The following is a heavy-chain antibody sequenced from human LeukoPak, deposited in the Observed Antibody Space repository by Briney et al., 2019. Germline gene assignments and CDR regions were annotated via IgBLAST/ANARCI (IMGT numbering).Heavy chain of an antibody. CDR2: ISYDGSNK. CDR3: ARDTNFVHFLSFDY. J-gene: IGHJ4*02. D-gene: IGHD3-3*02. Sequence: GRSLRLSCAASGFTFSSYGMHWVRQAPGKGLEWVAVISYDGSNKYYADSVEGRFTISRDNAKNSLYLQMNSLRAEDTAVYYCARDTNFVHFLSFDYWGQGTLVTVSS. V-gene: IGHV3-30*03. CDR1: GFTFSSYG.